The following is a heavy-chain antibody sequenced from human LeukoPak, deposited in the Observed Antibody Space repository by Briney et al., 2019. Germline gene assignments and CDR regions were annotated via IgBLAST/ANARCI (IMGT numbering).Heavy chain of an antibody. Sequence: GGSRGLSWEASGFTFSTFGMHWVRQAQGKGLGGVAFIRYDGSNKYYADSVKGRFTISRDNSKNTLYLQMNSLRAEDTAVYYCAKDRSGWQFDYWGQGTLVTVSS. D-gene: IGHD6-19*01. V-gene: IGHV3-30*02. CDR2: IRYDGSNK. J-gene: IGHJ4*02. CDR3: AKDRSGWQFDY. CDR1: GFTFSTFG.